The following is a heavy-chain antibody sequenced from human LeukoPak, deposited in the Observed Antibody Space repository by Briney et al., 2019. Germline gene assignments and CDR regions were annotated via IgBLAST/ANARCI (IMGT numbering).Heavy chain of an antibody. CDR2: ISAYNGNT. V-gene: IGHV1-18*01. CDR1: GGTFSSYA. J-gene: IGHJ6*03. CDR3: ARGSCSGGSCYPGHYYYYMDV. Sequence: ASVKVSCKASGGTFSSYAISWVRQAPGQGLEWMGWISAYNGNTNYAQKLQGRVTMTTDTSTSTAYMELRSLRSDDTAVYYCARGSCSGGSCYPGHYYYYMDVWGKGTTVTVSS. D-gene: IGHD2-15*01.